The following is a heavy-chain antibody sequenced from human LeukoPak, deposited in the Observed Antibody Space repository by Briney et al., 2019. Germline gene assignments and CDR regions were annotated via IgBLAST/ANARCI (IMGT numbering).Heavy chain of an antibody. V-gene: IGHV3-48*02. CDR2: ISSSRSTT. D-gene: IGHD3-22*01. CDR1: GFVFSNYN. J-gene: IGHJ4*02. CDR3: ARDDSSGYYSHFDY. Sequence: GGSLRLSCAASGFVFSNYNMNWVRQAPGKGLEWVSYISSSRSTTYYADSVKGRFTISRDNAKISLFLQMNSLRDEDTAVYYCARDDSSGYYSHFDYWGQGTLVTASS.